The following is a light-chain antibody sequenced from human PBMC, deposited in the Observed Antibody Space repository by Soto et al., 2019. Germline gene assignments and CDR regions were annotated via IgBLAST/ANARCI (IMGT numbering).Light chain of an antibody. CDR1: KSILYSSNNKNY. V-gene: IGKV4-1*01. CDR2: WSS. J-gene: IGKJ4*01. CDR3: QQYYSTTLT. Sequence: DIVMTQSPDSLAVSLGERATIDCRFSKSILYSSNNKNYLAWYQQKPGQPPTXXXYWSSTRESGVPDRFSGSGSGTDFTLTISSLQDEDVAVYYCQQYYSTTLTFGGGTKVDIK.